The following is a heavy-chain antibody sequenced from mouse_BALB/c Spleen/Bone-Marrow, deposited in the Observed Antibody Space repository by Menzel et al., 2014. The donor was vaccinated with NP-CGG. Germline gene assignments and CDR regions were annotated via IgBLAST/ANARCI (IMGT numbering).Heavy chain of an antibody. CDR2: ISSGGVYT. Sequence: EVHLVESGGDLVKPGGSLKLSCAASGFTFSSYGMSWVRQTPDKRLEWVATISSGGVYTYYPDSVKGRFTISRDNAKNTLYLYMSSLKSEDTAMYYCARRTGSDYYAMYYWGQGTSLTVSS. J-gene: IGHJ4*01. V-gene: IGHV5-6*01. CDR1: GFTFSSYG. CDR3: ARRTGSDYYAMYY.